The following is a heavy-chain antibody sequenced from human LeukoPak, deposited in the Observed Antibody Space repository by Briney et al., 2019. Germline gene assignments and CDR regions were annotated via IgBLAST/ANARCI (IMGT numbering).Heavy chain of an antibody. CDR1: GGSFSGYY. V-gene: IGHV4-34*01. Sequence: PSETLSLTCAVYGGSFSGYYWSWIRQPPGKGLEWIGEINHSGSTNYNPSLKSRVTISVDTSKNQFSLKLSSVTAADTAVYYCASSYYDFWSGYQSWAFDIWGQGTMVTVSS. J-gene: IGHJ3*02. CDR2: INHSGST. CDR3: ASSYYDFWSGYQSWAFDI. D-gene: IGHD3-3*01.